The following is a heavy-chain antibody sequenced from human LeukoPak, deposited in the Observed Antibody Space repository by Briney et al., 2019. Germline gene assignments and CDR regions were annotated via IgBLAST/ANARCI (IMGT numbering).Heavy chain of an antibody. CDR2: IYYSGST. D-gene: IGHD3-10*01. J-gene: IGHJ4*02. CDR3: ARQSITMVRGVPAYYFDY. V-gene: IGHV4-59*01. CDR1: GGSISSYY. Sequence: SETLSLTCTVSGGSISSYYWSWIRQPPGKGLEWVGHIYYSGSTNYNPSLKSRVTISVDTSKSQFSMKLSSVTAADTAVYYCARQSITMVRGVPAYYFDYWGQGTLVTVSS.